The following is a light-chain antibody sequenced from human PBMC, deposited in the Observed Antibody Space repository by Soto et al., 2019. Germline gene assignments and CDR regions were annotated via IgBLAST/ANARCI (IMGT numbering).Light chain of an antibody. CDR1: QVIGTW. J-gene: IGKJ1*01. V-gene: IGKV1-5*03. CDR3: HQYARYPWT. CDR2: KAS. Sequence: DIQMTQSPSTLSAFVGDRVNISCRASQVIGTWLAWHQQKPGRAPKVLVYKASSLQDGVPSRFSGSGSGTEFTLTINSLQPDDVAIYFCHQYARYPWTFGQGTKVESK.